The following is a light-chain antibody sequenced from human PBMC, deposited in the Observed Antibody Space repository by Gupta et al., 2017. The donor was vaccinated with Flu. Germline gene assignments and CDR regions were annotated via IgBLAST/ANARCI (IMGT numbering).Light chain of an antibody. Sequence: HSALTPPRSVSGSPGQSVTISCTGTSSDIGDYNYVSWYQQHPGKAPKLLIYDVTERPAGVPGRFSGSKSGNTASLTISDLQAEDEADYHCCSFAGSYTLVFGGGTKLTVL. CDR2: DVT. CDR1: SSDIGDYNY. CDR3: CSFAGSYTLV. J-gene: IGLJ2*01. V-gene: IGLV2-11*01.